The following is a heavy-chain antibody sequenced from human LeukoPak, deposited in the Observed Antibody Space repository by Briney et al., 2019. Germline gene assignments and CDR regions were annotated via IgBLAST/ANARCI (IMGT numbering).Heavy chain of an antibody. J-gene: IGHJ4*02. CDR1: GFTFSSYA. V-gene: IGHV3-23*01. Sequence: AGGSLRLSYAASGFTFSSYAMSWVRQAPGKGLEWVSAISGSGGSTYYADSVKGRFTISRDNSKNTLYLQMNSLRAEDTAVYYCARRLYYCDSRRVAVVYFDYWGQGTLVTVSS. CDR3: ARRLYYCDSRRVAVVYFDY. D-gene: IGHD3-22*01. CDR2: ISGSGGST.